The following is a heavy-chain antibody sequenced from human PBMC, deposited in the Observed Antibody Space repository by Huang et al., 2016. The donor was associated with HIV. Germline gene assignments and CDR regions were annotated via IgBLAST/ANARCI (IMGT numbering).Heavy chain of an antibody. J-gene: IGHJ1*01. Sequence: QVQLVQSGAEVKKPGASVQVSCKASGYTFTNYAINWVRQAPGQSLQWMGWISSYNVKTNYAQKVQGRVTMTKDTSTSTAYMGLRSLISDDTAVYYCAIERYYYDRSGYYTPVEYFHHWGQGTLVTVSS. CDR1: GYTFTNYA. D-gene: IGHD3-22*01. V-gene: IGHV1-18*01. CDR3: AIERYYYDRSGYYTPVEYFHH. CDR2: ISSYNVKT.